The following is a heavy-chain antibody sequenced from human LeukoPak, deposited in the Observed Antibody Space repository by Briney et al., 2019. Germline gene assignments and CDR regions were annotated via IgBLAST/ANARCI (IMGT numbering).Heavy chain of an antibody. V-gene: IGHV4-59*11. D-gene: IGHD5-18*01. CDR2: IYYSGST. CDR1: TGFPSIHS. Sequence: PSETLSLTCPLSTGFPSIHSCRWIRQPPGKGLEWIGYIYYSGSTNYNPSLKSRVTISIDTSKNQFSLNLSSVTAADPAVYYCGRGASGYSYGWGQGTLVTVSS. CDR3: GRGASGYSYG. J-gene: IGHJ4*02.